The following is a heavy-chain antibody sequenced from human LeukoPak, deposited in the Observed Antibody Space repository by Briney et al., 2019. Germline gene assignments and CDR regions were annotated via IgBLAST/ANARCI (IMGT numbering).Heavy chain of an antibody. CDR2: ISAYNGNT. CDR3: ERGLSGYDLLY. D-gene: IGHD5-12*01. Sequence: ASVKVSCKASGYTFTTYAISWVRQAPGQGLEWMGWISAYNGNTNYAQELQGRVIMTVDTSTSTAYMEVSSLRSDDTAVYYCERGLSGYDLLYWGQGNLVTVS. CDR1: GYTFTTYA. V-gene: IGHV1-18*01. J-gene: IGHJ4*02.